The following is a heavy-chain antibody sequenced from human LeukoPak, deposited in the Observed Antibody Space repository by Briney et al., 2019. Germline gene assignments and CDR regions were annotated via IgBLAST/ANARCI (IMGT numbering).Heavy chain of an antibody. CDR3: ASSPLSVTTLHYFDY. CDR1: VYTFTSYD. CDR2: MNPNSGNT. J-gene: IGHJ4*02. V-gene: IGHV1-8*01. D-gene: IGHD4-17*01. Sequence: ASVKVSCKASVYTFTSYDINWVRQATGQGLEWMGWMNPNSGNTGYAQKFQGRVTMTRNTSISTAYTELSSLRSEDTAVYYCASSPLSVTTLHYFDYWGQGTLVTVSS.